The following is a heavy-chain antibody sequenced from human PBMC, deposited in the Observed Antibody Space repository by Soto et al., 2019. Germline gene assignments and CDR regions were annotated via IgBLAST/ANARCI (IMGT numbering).Heavy chain of an antibody. CDR2: ISSVGTTT. D-gene: IGHD3-10*01. V-gene: IGHV3-11*01. Sequence: GPLRLACGDPVFTSTDDYMSWIRRAPGKGLDWVSHISSVGTTTYYADSVKGRFSISMDNAKNSLYLQMNSLRAEDTAVYYCARDQEGSGSHWLGYNYYAMDVWGQGTTVTVSS. J-gene: IGHJ6*02. CDR3: ARDQEGSGSHWLGYNYYAMDV. CDR1: VFTSTDDY.